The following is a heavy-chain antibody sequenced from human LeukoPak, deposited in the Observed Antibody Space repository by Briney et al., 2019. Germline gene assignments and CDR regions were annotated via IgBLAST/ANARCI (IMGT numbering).Heavy chain of an antibody. CDR1: GFTFSSYA. V-gene: IGHV3-23*01. J-gene: IGHJ4*02. CDR2: ISGSGGST. D-gene: IGHD3-10*01. CDR3: ANGWYYGSGSYSDY. Sequence: GGSLRLSCAASGFTFSSYAMSWVRQAPGKGLEWVSAISGSGGSTYYADSVKGRFTISRDNSKNTLYLQMNSLRDEDTAVYYCANGWYYGSGSYSDYWGQGTLVTVSS.